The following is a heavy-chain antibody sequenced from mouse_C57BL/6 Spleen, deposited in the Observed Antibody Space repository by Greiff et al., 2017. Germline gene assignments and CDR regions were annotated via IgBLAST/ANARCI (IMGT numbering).Heavy chain of an antibody. D-gene: IGHD1-1*01. CDR2: ISYDGSN. CDR1: GYSITSGYY. V-gene: IGHV3-6*01. Sequence: EVKLQESGPGLVKPSQSLSLTCSVTGYSITSGYYWNWIRQFPGNKLEWMGYISYDGSNNYNPSLKNRISITRDTSKNQFFLKLNSVTTEDTATYYCARNHYYGSSHYAMDYWGQGTSVTVSS. CDR3: ARNHYYGSSHYAMDY. J-gene: IGHJ4*01.